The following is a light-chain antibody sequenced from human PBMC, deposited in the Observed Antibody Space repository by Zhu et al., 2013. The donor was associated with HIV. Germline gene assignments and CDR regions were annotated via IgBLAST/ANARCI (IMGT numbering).Light chain of an antibody. CDR1: NIGTYS. V-gene: IGLV3-21*01. CDR3: QTWDSSIAV. CDR2: DES. J-gene: IGLJ1*01. Sequence: SYELTQPPSVSVAPGKTANITCGGDNIGTYSVNWYQQKPGQAPVLVVYDESDRPSGIPERFSGSNSGNRATLTISGTQAMDEADYYCQTWDSSIAVFGPGTKVTVL.